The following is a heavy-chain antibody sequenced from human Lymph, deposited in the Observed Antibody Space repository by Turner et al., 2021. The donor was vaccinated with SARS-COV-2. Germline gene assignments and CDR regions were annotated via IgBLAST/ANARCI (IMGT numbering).Heavy chain of an antibody. V-gene: IGHV1-2*02. CDR3: ARYRDNESMVREVDPFDY. J-gene: IGHJ4*02. CDR1: CYAFTGYY. Sequence: QVQLVQSRAELKKPLASVKVSFKASCYAFTGYYVHWVRQAPGQGHEWMGWSNPSSGGTNDAKKFQDRVTMTRDTSRSTAYMELSRLRSDDTAVYYCARYRDNESMVREVDPFDYWGQGTLVTVSS. D-gene: IGHD3-10*01. CDR2: SNPSSGGT.